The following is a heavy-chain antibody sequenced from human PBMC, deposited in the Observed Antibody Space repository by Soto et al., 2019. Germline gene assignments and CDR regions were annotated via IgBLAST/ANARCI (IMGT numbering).Heavy chain of an antibody. V-gene: IGHV3-11*06. CDR1: GFTFRDYY. CDR2: ISSSSSYT. Sequence: GGSLRLSCAASGFTFRDYYMSWIRQAPGKGREWVSYISSSSSYTNYADSVKGRFTISRDNAKYSLYLQMNSLRAEDTAVYYCAREYSYGGTYGMDVWGQGTTVTVSS. J-gene: IGHJ6*02. CDR3: AREYSYGGTYGMDV. D-gene: IGHD5-18*01.